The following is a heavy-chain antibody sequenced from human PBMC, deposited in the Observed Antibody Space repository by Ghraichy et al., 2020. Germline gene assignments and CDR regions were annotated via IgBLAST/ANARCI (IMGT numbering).Heavy chain of an antibody. V-gene: IGHV3-21*01. D-gene: IGHD2-2*02. Sequence: GESLNISCAASGFSFSSYSMNWVRQAPGKGLEWVSSISSSSSYIYHADSVKGRFTISRDNAKNSLYLQMNSLRAEDTAVYYCASEDVRYPGPFDYWGQGTLVTVSS. CDR1: GFSFSSYS. CDR2: ISSSSSYI. CDR3: ASEDVRYPGPFDY. J-gene: IGHJ4*02.